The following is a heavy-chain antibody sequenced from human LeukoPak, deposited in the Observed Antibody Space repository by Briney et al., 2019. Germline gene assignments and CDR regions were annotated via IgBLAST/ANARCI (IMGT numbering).Heavy chain of an antibody. CDR3: ARCVMGYSGYDLDY. Sequence: PGGSLRLSCAASGFTFSDYYMSWVRQAPGKGLECVSYISSSGNTTYHADSVKGRFTIFRDNAKNSLYLQMSSLRAEDTAVYYCARCVMGYSGYDLDYWGQGTLVTVSS. CDR1: GFTFSDYY. CDR2: ISSSGNTT. D-gene: IGHD5-12*01. J-gene: IGHJ4*02. V-gene: IGHV3-11*04.